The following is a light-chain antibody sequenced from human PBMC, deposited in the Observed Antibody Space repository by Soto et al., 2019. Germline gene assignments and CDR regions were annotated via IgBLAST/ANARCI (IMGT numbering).Light chain of an antibody. CDR2: LGS. V-gene: IGKV2-28*01. Sequence: DIVMTQSPLSLPVTPGEPASISCRSSQSLLHSNGYNYLDWYLQRPGQSPHLLIYLGSNRASGVPDGFSGSGSATDFTLKISRVEAEDVGVYYCMQALQTPYTFGQGTKLEIK. CDR3: MQALQTPYT. J-gene: IGKJ2*01. CDR1: QSLLHSNGYNY.